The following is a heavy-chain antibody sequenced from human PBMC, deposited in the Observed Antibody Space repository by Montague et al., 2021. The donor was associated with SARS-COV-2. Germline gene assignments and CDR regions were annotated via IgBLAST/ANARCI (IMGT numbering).Heavy chain of an antibody. Sequence: SLRLSCAASGFTFDDYGMSWVRQAPGKGPEWVSGISRTGDRTAYGDSVKGRFTISRDNAKNSLYLQMNSLRVEDTALYHCSRGGGVIRGVVDFWGQGILVSVSS. V-gene: IGHV3-20*01. J-gene: IGHJ4*02. D-gene: IGHD3-10*01. CDR2: ISRTGDRT. CDR1: GFTFDDYG. CDR3: SRGGGVIRGVVDF.